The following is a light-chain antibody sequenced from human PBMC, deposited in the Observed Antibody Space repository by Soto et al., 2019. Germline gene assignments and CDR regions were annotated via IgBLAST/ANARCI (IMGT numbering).Light chain of an antibody. CDR1: RSNIGNNY. V-gene: IGLV1-51*01. CDR3: VTWDTSLRTGV. Sequence: QSVLTQPPSVSAAPGQKVTISCSGGRSNIGNNYVAWYQQFPGTVPKLLIYNNNGRPSGTPDRFSGSASGTSATLTITGLQTEDEADYFCVTWDTSLRTGVIGGGTKVTVL. J-gene: IGLJ3*02. CDR2: NNN.